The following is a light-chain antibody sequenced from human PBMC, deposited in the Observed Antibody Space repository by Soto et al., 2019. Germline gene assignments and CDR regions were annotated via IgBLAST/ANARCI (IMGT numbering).Light chain of an antibody. CDR2: VVS. CDR3: SSYTTSNTQV. CDR1: SSDVGTYNY. J-gene: IGLJ3*02. Sequence: QSALTQPASVSGSPGQSITISCTGTSSDVGTYNYVSWYQHRPGKAPKLMIYVVSYRPSGVSNHFSGPKSANTASRTISGLQAEDEADYYCSSYTTSNTQVFGGGTQLTVL. V-gene: IGLV2-14*01.